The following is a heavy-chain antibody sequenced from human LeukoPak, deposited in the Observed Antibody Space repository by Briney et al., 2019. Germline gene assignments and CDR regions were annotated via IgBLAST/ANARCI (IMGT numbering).Heavy chain of an antibody. J-gene: IGHJ6*03. CDR1: GDSISSYF. CDR3: ARVVVFGVVSSDYYYYYMDV. D-gene: IGHD3-3*01. Sequence: SETLSLTCTVSGDSISSYFWCWIRQPPGKGLEWIGCLYYSGRTNYSPSLTSRVTLSADTSKNQFSLKLNSVTAADTAVYYCARVVVFGVVSSDYYYYYMDVWGKGTTVTVSS. CDR2: LYYSGRT. V-gene: IGHV4-59*12.